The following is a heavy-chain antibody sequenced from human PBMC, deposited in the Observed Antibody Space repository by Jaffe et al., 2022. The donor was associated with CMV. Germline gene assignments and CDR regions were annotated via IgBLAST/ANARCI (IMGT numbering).Heavy chain of an antibody. CDR3: ARGPGIYGDYVESSHAFDI. CDR2: IWYDGSNK. V-gene: IGHV3-33*08. CDR1: GFTFSSYG. Sequence: QVQLVESGGGVVQPGRSLRLSCAASGFTFSSYGMHWVRQAPGKGLEWVAVIWYDGSNKYYADSVKGRFTISRDNSKNTLYLQMNSLRAEDTAVYYCARGPGIYGDYVESSHAFDIWGQGTMVTVSS. D-gene: IGHD4-17*01. J-gene: IGHJ3*02.